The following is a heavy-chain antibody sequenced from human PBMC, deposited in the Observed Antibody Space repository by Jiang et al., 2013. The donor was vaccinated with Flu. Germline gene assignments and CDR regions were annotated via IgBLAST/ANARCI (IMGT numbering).Heavy chain of an antibody. D-gene: IGHD3-22*01. CDR1: GYSISSGYY. V-gene: IGHV4-38-2*01. J-gene: IGHJ4*02. CDR3: ARGRYDSSGEGWDYFDY. Sequence: GPGLVKPSETLSLTCAVSGYSISSGYYWGWIRQPPGKGLEWIGSIYHSGSTYYNPSLKSRVTISVDTSKNQFSLKLSSVTAADTAVYYCARGRYDSSGEGWDYFDYWGQGTLVTVS. CDR2: IYHSGST.